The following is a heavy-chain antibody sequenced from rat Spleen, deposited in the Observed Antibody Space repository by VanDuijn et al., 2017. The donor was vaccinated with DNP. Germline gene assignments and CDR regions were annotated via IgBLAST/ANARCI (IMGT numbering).Heavy chain of an antibody. CDR2: ISASGGST. Sequence: EVQVVQSGGGLVQPGGSLKLSCAASGFTFSDYNMAWVRQAPTKGLEWVATISASGGSTYYRDSVKGRFTISRDNAQSTLYLQMTSLRSEDTATYYCATHPLSDYWGQGVMVTVSS. CDR1: GFTFSDYN. CDR3: ATHPLSDY. V-gene: IGHV5-25*01. J-gene: IGHJ2*01. D-gene: IGHD3-1*01.